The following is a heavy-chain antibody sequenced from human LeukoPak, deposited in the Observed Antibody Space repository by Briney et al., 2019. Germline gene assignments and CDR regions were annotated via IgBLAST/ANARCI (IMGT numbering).Heavy chain of an antibody. CDR2: INHSGST. D-gene: IGHD5-18*01. J-gene: IGHJ6*03. CDR1: GGSFSGYY. V-gene: IGHV4-34*01. CDR3: ARQVGSRLWSPKYMDV. Sequence: SETLSLTCAVYGGSFSGYYWSWIRQPPGKGLEWIGEINHSGSTNYNPSLKSRVTISVDTSKNQFSLKLSSVTAADTAVYYCARQVGSRLWSPKYMDVWGKGTTVTISS.